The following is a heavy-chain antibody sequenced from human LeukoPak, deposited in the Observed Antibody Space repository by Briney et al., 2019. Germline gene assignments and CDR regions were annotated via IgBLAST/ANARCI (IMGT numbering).Heavy chain of an antibody. Sequence: GGSLRLSCAASGSTFSDYYMRWVRQAPGKGLEWISYISRGGGEIHYADSVKGRFTISRDNTKNSLYLQMNSLRVEDTAVYSCARVQYYYDSSGYFVFLGPCDCWGQGTLVTVSS. D-gene: IGHD3-22*01. CDR2: ISRGGGEI. V-gene: IGHV3-11*04. CDR3: ARVQYYYDSSGYFVFLGPCDC. J-gene: IGHJ4*02. CDR1: GSTFSDYY.